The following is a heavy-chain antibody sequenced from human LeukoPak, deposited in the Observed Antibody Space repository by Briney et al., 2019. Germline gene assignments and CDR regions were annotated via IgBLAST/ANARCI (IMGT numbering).Heavy chain of an antibody. Sequence: NASETLSLTCAVYGGSFSGYYWSWIRQPPGKGLEWIGEINHSGSTNYNPSLKSRVTISVDTSKNQFSLKLSSVTAADTAVYYCARESSGYSRKPIDHWGQGTLATVSS. D-gene: IGHD3-22*01. V-gene: IGHV4-34*01. CDR2: INHSGST. CDR1: GGSFSGYY. J-gene: IGHJ4*02. CDR3: ARESSGYSRKPIDH.